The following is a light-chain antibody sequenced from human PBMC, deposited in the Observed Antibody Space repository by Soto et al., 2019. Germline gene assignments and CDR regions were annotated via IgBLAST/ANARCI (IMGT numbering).Light chain of an antibody. J-gene: IGKJ2*01. CDR1: QSISIY. CDR3: QQSYSTPYT. Sequence: DIQMTQSPSSLSASVGDRVTITCRASQSISIYLNWYQQKPGKAPKLLIYAASSLQSGVPSRFSGSGSGTDFTLTISSXQPEDFATYYCQQSYSTPYTFGQGTKVDIK. CDR2: AAS. V-gene: IGKV1-39*01.